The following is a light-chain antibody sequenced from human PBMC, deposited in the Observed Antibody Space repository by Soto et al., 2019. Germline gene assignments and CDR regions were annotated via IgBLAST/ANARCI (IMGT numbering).Light chain of an antibody. J-gene: IGLJ1*01. V-gene: IGLV2-14*01. Sequence: QSALTQPASVSGSPGQSITISCTGTTSDVGGYNFVSWYQHHPGKAPKLMIYEVSTRPSGVSNRFSGSKSGNTASLAISGLQAEDEADYYCSSFTITSTLYVFGTGTKLTVL. CDR1: TSDVGGYNF. CDR3: SSFTITSTLYV. CDR2: EVS.